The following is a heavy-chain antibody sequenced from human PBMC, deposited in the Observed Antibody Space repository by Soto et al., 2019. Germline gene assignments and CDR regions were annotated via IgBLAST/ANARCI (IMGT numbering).Heavy chain of an antibody. D-gene: IGHD6-19*01. CDR1: GFTFSSYW. CDR3: ARRGAVAGLHY. CDR2: INSDGSST. Sequence: EVQLVESGGCLVQPGGSLRVSCAASGFTFSSYWMHWVRQAQGKGLVWVSRINSDGSSTSNADSVKGRFPNSRGNAKNALYLQNNSLGAEDTAISYCARRGAVAGLHYWGQGTLVTVSS. V-gene: IGHV3-74*01. J-gene: IGHJ4*02.